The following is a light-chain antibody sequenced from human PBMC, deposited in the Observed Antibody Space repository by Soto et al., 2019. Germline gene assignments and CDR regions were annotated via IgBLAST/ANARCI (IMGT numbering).Light chain of an antibody. CDR2: GAS. Sequence: EIVLTQSPGTLSLSPGERATLSCRASQSVISRSLAWYQQRPGQAPRLLIYGASIRATDIPDRCSGSGSGTDFTITSARLEPEDFAVYYCQQYGSSPLSFGGGTKVEIK. CDR3: QQYGSSPLS. CDR1: QSVISRS. J-gene: IGKJ4*01. V-gene: IGKV3-20*01.